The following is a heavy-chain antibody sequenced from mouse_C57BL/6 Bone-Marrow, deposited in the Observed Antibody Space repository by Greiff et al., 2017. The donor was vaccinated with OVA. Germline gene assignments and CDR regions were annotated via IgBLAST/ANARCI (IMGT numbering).Heavy chain of an antibody. Sequence: VQLQQSGPGLVQPSQSLSITCTVSGFSLTSYGVHWVRQSPGKGLEWLGVIWSGGSTDSNAAFISRLSISKDNSKSQVFFKMNSLQADDTARYYCARGDPAWFAYWGQGTLVTVSA. V-gene: IGHV2-2*01. CDR2: IWSGGST. D-gene: IGHD3-3*01. CDR3: ARGDPAWFAY. J-gene: IGHJ3*01. CDR1: GFSLTSYG.